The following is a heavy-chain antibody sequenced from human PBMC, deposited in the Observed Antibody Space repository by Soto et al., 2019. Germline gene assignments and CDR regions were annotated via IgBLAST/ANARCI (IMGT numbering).Heavy chain of an antibody. CDR1: GGSISSYY. CDR3: ARYVDDHFSSGTKFDY. V-gene: IGHV4-59*01. Sequence: PSETLSLTCTVSGGSISSYYWSWIRQPPGKGLEWIGYIYYSGSTNYNPSLKSRVTISVDTSKNQFSLKLSSVTAADTAVYYCARYVDDHFSSGTKFDYWGQGTLVTVSS. J-gene: IGHJ4*02. CDR2: IYYSGST. D-gene: IGHD2-8*01.